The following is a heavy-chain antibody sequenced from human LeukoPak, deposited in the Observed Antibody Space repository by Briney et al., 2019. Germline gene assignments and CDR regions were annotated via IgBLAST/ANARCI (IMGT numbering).Heavy chain of an antibody. Sequence: GGSLRLSCAASGFTFSNAWMSWVRQAPGRGLEWVGRIKSKTDGGTTDYAAPVKGRFTISRDDSKNTLYLQMNSLKTEDTAVYYCTTASPWYCSGGSCYDFDYWGQGTLVTVSS. J-gene: IGHJ4*02. V-gene: IGHV3-15*01. CDR3: TTASPWYCSGGSCYDFDY. CDR2: IKSKTDGGTT. CDR1: GFTFSNAW. D-gene: IGHD2-15*01.